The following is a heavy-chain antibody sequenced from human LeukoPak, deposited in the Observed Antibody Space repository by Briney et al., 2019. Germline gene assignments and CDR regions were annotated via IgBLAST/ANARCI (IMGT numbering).Heavy chain of an antibody. CDR1: GASISNYY. Sequence: SETLSLTCTVSGASISNYYWSWLRQPPGKGLEWIGFVYFTGGTNYNPSLKSRVTISVDTFKNQFSLKLRSVTAADTAVYYCARISSSNWYNERGAFDVWGQGTMVTVSS. D-gene: IGHD6-13*01. J-gene: IGHJ3*01. CDR3: ARISSSNWYNERGAFDV. CDR2: VYFTGGT. V-gene: IGHV4-59*01.